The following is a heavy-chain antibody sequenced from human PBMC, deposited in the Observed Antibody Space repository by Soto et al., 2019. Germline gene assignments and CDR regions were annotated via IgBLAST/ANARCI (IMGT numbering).Heavy chain of an antibody. V-gene: IGHV4-34*01. D-gene: IGHD2-15*01. CDR2: INHSGST. J-gene: IGHJ6*02. CDR3: ARGVLSTYSMDSSPYYGMDV. CDR1: GGSFSGFY. Sequence: SETLSLTCAVYGGSFSGFYWSWVRQPPGKALEWIGEINHSGSTNYKPSLKSRVTISLDTPKNQFSLKLSSVTAADTAVYYCARGVLSTYSMDSSPYYGMDVWGQGTTVTVSS.